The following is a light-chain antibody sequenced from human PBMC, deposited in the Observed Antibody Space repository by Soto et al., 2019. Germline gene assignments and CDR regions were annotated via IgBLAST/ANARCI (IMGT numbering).Light chain of an antibody. Sequence: QSALTQPASVSGSPGQSITISCTGTSSDVGGYNYVSWYQQHSGKAPKLMIYEVTNRPSGVSNRFSGSKSGNTASLTISGLQAEDEGAYYCASYTTTNTLVVFGGGTKVTVL. J-gene: IGLJ2*01. CDR1: SSDVGGYNY. CDR3: ASYTTTNTLVV. V-gene: IGLV2-14*01. CDR2: EVT.